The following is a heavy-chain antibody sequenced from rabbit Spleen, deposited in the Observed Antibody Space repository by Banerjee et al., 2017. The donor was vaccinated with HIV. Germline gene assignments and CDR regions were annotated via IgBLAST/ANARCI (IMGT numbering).Heavy chain of an antibody. V-gene: IGHV1S45*01. CDR2: INGVTGKS. J-gene: IGHJ6*01. Sequence: QEQLVESGGGLVQPEGSLTLTCKASGFSFSSEAVMCWVRQAPGKGLEWIACINGVTGKSLYASGARGRFTLSKSSSTTVTLQMTSLTAADTATYFCARDMDYVIGWNFGWWGPGTLVTVS. CDR1: GFSFSSEAV. D-gene: IGHD4-1*01. CDR3: ARDMDYVIGWNFGW.